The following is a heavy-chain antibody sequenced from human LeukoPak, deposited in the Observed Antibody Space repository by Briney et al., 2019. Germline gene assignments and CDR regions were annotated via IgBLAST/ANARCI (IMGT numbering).Heavy chain of an antibody. CDR1: GFSLSTSGVG. D-gene: IGHD6-13*01. CDR2: IYWNDDK. V-gene: IGHV2-5*01. CDR3: ALTGAPEQQLVPYPHFDY. Sequence: SGPTLVNPTQTLTLTCTFSGFSLSTSGVGVGWIRQPPGKALEWLALIYWNDDKRYSPSLKSRLTITKDTSENQVVLTMTNMDPVDTATYYCALTGAPEQQLVPYPHFDYWGQGTLVTVSS. J-gene: IGHJ4*02.